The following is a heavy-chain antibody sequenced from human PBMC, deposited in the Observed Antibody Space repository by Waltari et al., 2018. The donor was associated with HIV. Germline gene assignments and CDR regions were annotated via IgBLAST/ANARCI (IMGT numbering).Heavy chain of an antibody. Sequence: QVQIVQSGAEVKKPGSSVKVSCEASGGSFSNYAVSWVGQVTGQGLEWLGGVIPIFGSPDYSQKFHGRLTIVADESINTAYMELSSLTSEDTAVYYCATGDGRNFGVVREYYHYGMDVWGQGTTVTVSS. V-gene: IGHV1-69*01. CDR3: ATGDGRNFGVVREYYHYGMDV. J-gene: IGHJ6*02. CDR2: VIPIFGSP. D-gene: IGHD3-3*01. CDR1: GGSFSNYA.